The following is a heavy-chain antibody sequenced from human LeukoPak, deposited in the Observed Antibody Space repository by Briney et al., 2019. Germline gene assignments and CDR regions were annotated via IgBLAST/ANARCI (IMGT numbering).Heavy chain of an antibody. CDR2: IYYSGST. D-gene: IGHD3-3*01. J-gene: IGHJ4*02. CDR3: ARHRRFGVVIIDY. V-gene: IGHV4-39*01. Sequence: PSETLSLTCTVSSGSISSSSYYWGWIRQPPGKGLEWIGSIYYSGSTYYNPSLKSRVTISVDTSKNQFSLKLSSVTAADTAVYYCARHRRFGVVIIDYWGQGTLVTVSS. CDR1: SGSISSSSYY.